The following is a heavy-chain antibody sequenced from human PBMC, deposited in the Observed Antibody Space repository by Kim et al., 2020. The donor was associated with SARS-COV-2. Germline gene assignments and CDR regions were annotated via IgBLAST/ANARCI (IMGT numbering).Heavy chain of an antibody. CDR1: GGSFSGYY. CDR2: INHSGST. CDR3: ARRRITIFGVAQKNWFDP. J-gene: IGHJ5*02. Sequence: SETLSLTCAVYGGSFSGYYLSWIRQPPGKGLEWIGEINHSGSTNYNPSLKSRVTISVDTSKNQFSLKLSSVTAADTAVYYCARRRITIFGVAQKNWFDP. V-gene: IGHV4-34*01. D-gene: IGHD3-3*01.